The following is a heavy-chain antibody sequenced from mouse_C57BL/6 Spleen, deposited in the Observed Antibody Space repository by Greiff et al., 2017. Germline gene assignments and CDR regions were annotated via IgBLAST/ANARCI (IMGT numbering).Heavy chain of an antibody. CDR2: IYPGDGDT. CDR3: ARSYYGSSNWYFDV. CDR1: GYAFSSYW. D-gene: IGHD1-1*01. Sequence: QLQQSGAELVKPGASVKISCKASGYAFSSYWMNWVKQRPGKGLEWIGQIYPGDGDTNYNGKFKGKATLTADKSSSTAYMQLSSLTSEDSAVYFCARSYYGSSNWYFDVWGTGTTVTVSS. J-gene: IGHJ1*03. V-gene: IGHV1-80*01.